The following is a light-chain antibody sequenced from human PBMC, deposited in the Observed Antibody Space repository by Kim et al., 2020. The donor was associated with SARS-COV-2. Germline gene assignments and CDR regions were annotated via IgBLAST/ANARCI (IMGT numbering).Light chain of an antibody. V-gene: IGKV1-5*01. CDR1: QSMSSW. J-gene: IGKJ1*01. CDR3: QQYNRCFLWT. CDR2: AAS. Sequence: YVGDRVDIPCLASQSMSSWLAWYHQKPVKAPKLMFSAASRLESGVPSRFSGSGSGTEFTLTISTLQPDDFATYYCQQYNRCFLWTFAQGTKVDI.